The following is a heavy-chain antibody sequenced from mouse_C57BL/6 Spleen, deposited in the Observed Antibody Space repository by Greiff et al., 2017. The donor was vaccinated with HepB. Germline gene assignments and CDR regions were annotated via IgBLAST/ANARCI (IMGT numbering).Heavy chain of an antibody. CDR2: IDPEDGDT. CDR3: TRLDYGSRTYFDV. Sequence: VQLQQSGAELVRPGASVKLSCTASGFNIKDYYMHWVKQRPEQGLEWIGRIDPEDGDTEYAPKFQGKATMTADTSSNTAYLQLSSLTSEDTAVYYCTRLDYGSRTYFDVWGTGTTVTVSS. J-gene: IGHJ1*03. D-gene: IGHD1-1*01. V-gene: IGHV14-1*01. CDR1: GFNIKDYY.